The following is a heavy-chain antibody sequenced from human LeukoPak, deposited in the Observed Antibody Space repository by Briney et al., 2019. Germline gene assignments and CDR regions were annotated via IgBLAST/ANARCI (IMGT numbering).Heavy chain of an antibody. J-gene: IGHJ4*02. CDR2: IYYSGSA. V-gene: IGHV4-39*07. CDR1: GGSVNSGTWY. Sequence: SETLSLTCTVSGGSVNSGTWYWSWIRQPPGKGLEWIGDIYYSGSAYYNPSLKSRVTMSVDTSKNQFSLKLSSVTAADTAVYYCARKPIVNSAWYYFDFWGQGTLVTVSS. CDR3: ARKPIVNSAWYYFDF. D-gene: IGHD3-22*01.